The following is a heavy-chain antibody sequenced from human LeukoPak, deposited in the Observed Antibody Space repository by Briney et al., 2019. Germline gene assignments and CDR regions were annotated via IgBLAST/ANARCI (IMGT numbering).Heavy chain of an antibody. CDR1: GGSISSYY. D-gene: IGHD6-13*01. J-gene: IGHJ3*02. V-gene: IGHV4-59*01. CDR2: IYYSGST. Sequence: SETLSLTCTVSGGSISSYYWSWIRQPPGKGLEWIGYIYYSGSTNYNPSLKSRVTISVDTSKNQFSLTLSSVTAADTAVYYCARVAGQQLVRAFDIWGQGTMVTVSS. CDR3: ARVAGQQLVRAFDI.